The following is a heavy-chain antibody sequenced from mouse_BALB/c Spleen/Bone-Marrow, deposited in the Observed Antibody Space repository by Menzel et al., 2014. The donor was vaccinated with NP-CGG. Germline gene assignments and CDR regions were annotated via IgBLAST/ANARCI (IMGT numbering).Heavy chain of an antibody. CDR1: GFNIKDTY. CDR3: ARYGNGLMDY. CDR2: IDTANGNT. D-gene: IGHD2-1*01. V-gene: IGHV14-3*02. Sequence: VQLQQSGADLVKPGASVKLSCTTSGFNIKDTYMHWVKQRPEQGLEWIGRIDTANGNTKYDPKFQGKATITADTSSNTAYLQLSSLTSEDTAVYYCARYGNGLMDYWGQGTSVTVSS. J-gene: IGHJ4*01.